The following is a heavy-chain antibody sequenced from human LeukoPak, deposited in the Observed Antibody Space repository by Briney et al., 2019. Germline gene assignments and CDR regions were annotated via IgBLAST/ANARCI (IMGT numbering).Heavy chain of an antibody. CDR1: GFTLSDYY. D-gene: IGHD1-14*01. Sequence: GGSLRLSCAASGFTLSDYYMSWIRQAPGKGLEWVSYISSSGSTIYCADSVKGRFTISRDNAKNSLDLQMNSLRAEDTAVYYCARDYNWNHDYYYYMDVWGKGTTVTVSS. V-gene: IGHV3-11*01. J-gene: IGHJ6*03. CDR2: ISSSGSTI. CDR3: ARDYNWNHDYYYYMDV.